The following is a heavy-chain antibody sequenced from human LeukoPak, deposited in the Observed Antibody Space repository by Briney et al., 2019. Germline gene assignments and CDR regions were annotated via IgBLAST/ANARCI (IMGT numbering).Heavy chain of an antibody. J-gene: IGHJ4*02. Sequence: PSETLSLTCTVSGGSISSSSYYWGWLRQPPGKGLEWIGSIYYSGSTYYNPSLKSRVTISVDTSKNQFSLKLSSVTAADTAVYYCARVLGSDMVRGVIIDWGQGTLVTVSS. CDR2: IYYSGST. CDR1: GGSISSSSYY. CDR3: ARVLGSDMVRGVIID. D-gene: IGHD3-10*01. V-gene: IGHV4-39*07.